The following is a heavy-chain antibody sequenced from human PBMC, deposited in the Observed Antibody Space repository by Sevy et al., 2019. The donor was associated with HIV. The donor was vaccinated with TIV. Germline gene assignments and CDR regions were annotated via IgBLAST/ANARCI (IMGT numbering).Heavy chain of an antibody. J-gene: IGHJ4*02. CDR1: QFTFSNYQ. Sequence: GGSLRLSCAASQFTFSNYQMNWVRQAPGKGLEWVSYISSSGDTIYYADSLKGRFTISRDNAKNSLYLQMSSLRAEDTAVYCGAGGEFGGNFDYWGQGTLVTVSS. CDR3: AGGEFGGNFDY. CDR2: ISSSGDTI. D-gene: IGHD3-16*01. V-gene: IGHV3-48*03.